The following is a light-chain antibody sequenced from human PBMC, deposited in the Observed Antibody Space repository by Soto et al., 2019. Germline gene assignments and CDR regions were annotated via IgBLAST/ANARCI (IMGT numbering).Light chain of an antibody. CDR1: ISDVGSYNL. V-gene: IGLV2-23*02. Sequence: QSALTQPASVSGSPGQSITISCTGTISDVGSYNLVSWYQQHPGRAPKGMIYEVSKRPSGVSNRFSGSKSGNTASLTISGLQAEDDADYYCCSYAGSPTFGVFGTGTKVTVL. J-gene: IGLJ1*01. CDR2: EVS. CDR3: CSYAGSPTFGV.